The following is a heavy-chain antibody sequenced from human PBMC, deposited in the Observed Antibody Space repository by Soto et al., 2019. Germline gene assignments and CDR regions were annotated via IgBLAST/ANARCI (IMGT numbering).Heavy chain of an antibody. J-gene: IGHJ5*02. D-gene: IGHD3-22*01. CDR2: ISYRGST. CDR3: ASSGIVGREVNTWFDP. V-gene: IGHV4-59*01. CDR1: AGSITTSY. Sequence: SETLSLTCTVSAGSITTSYWSWIRQPLGKALEWIGYISYRGSTNYNPTLKSRLTISIDTSKSQISLKLTSMTTADTAVYYCASSGIVGREVNTWFDPWGQGTLVTVSS.